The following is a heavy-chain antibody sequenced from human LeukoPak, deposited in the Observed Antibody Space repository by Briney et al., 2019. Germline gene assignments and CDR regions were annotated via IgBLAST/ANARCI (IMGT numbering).Heavy chain of an antibody. CDR1: GFTFRSYW. D-gene: IGHD3-10*01. V-gene: IGHV3-74*01. CDR3: ARGSWSYSSDAFDI. CDR2: INGDGSNT. J-gene: IGHJ3*02. Sequence: GGSLRPSCAASGFTFRSYWMHWVRQTPGKGLVWVSRINGDGSNTTYADSVKGRFTTSRDTAKNTLYLQMISLRADDTAVYYCARGSWSYSSDAFDIWGQGTMVTVSS.